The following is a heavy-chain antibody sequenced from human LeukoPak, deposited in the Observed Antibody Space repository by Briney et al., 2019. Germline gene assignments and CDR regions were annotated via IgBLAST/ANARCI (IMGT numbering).Heavy chain of an antibody. CDR3: VTRGTASRLLDS. D-gene: IGHD1/OR15-1a*01. Sequence: SETLSLTCTVSGGSVSSGSYYWSWIRQPPGKGLEWIGYIYYSGSTNYNPSLKSRVTISVDTSNNQFSLELSSVTAADTAVYYCVTRGTASRLLDSWGQGTLVTVSS. CDR1: GGSVSSGSYY. J-gene: IGHJ4*02. CDR2: IYYSGST. V-gene: IGHV4-61*01.